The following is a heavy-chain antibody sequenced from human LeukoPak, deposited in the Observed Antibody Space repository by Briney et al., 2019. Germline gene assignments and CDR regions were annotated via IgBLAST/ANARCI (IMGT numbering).Heavy chain of an antibody. CDR3: AKDMRGVFDP. CDR1: GFTFDDYA. D-gene: IGHD3-10*01. Sequence: GRSLRLSCAASGFTFDDYAMHWVRQAPGKGLECVSGISWNSGSIGYADSVKGRFTISRDNAKNSLYLQMNSLRAEDTALYYCAKDMRGVFDPWGQGTLVTVSS. CDR2: ISWNSGSI. V-gene: IGHV3-9*01. J-gene: IGHJ5*02.